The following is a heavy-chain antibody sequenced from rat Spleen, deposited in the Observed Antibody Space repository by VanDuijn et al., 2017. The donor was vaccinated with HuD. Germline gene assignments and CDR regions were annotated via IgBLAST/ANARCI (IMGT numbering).Heavy chain of an antibody. CDR2: ISYEGSST. D-gene: IGHD1-11*01. CDR1: GFTFSDYY. V-gene: IGHV5-22*01. J-gene: IGHJ1*01. Sequence: EVQLVESGGGLVQPGRSLKLSCAASGFTFSDYYMAWVRQAPKKGLEWVASISYEGSSTYYGDSVKGRFTISRDNAKSTLYLQMNSLRSEDTATYYCARRATEGRNWYFDFWGPGTMVTVSS. CDR3: ARRATEGRNWYFDF.